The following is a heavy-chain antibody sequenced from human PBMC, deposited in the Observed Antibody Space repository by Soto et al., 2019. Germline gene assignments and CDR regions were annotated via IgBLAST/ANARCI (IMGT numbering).Heavy chain of an antibody. CDR3: ARGGQDSSGYYYDY. Sequence: PSETLSLTCAVYGGSFSGYYWSWIRQPPGKGLEWIGEINHSGSTNYNPSLKSRVTISVDTSKNQFSLKLSSVTAADTAVYYCARGGQDSSGYYYDYWGQGTLVTVSS. CDR2: INHSGST. V-gene: IGHV4-34*01. J-gene: IGHJ4*02. D-gene: IGHD3-22*01. CDR1: GGSFSGYY.